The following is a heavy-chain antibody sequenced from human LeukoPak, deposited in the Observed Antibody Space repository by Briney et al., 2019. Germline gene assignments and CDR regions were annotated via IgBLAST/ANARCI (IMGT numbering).Heavy chain of an antibody. D-gene: IGHD6-13*01. CDR1: GFTFSSYS. J-gene: IGHJ4*02. Sequence: GSLRLSCAASGFTFSSYSMNWVRQAPGKGLEWVSSISSSSSYIYYADSVKGRFTISRDNAKNSLYLQMNNLRAEDTAVYYCAREAAAAVDYWGQGTLVTVSS. CDR3: AREAAAAVDY. CDR2: ISSSSSYI. V-gene: IGHV3-21*01.